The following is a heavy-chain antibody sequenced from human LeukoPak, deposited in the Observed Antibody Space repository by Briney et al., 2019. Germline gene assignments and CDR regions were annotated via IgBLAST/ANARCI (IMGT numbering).Heavy chain of an antibody. CDR2: ISTSSSYI. D-gene: IGHD6-13*01. Sequence: GGSLRLSCAASGFTFSNYNINWVRQAPGKGLEWVSSISTSSSYIYYADSVKGRFTISRDNSKNTLSLQMNSLRGEDTAVYYCAKDQSSAPYTTSWYNWFDSWGQGTLVTVSS. CDR1: GFTFSNYN. CDR3: AKDQSSAPYTTSWYNWFDS. V-gene: IGHV3-21*01. J-gene: IGHJ5*01.